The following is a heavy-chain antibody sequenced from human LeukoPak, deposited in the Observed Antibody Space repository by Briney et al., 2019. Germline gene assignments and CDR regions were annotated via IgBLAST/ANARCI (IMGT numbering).Heavy chain of an antibody. J-gene: IGHJ4*02. CDR1: GFTFSTYT. CDR2: IAYEGSKK. D-gene: IGHD6-19*01. V-gene: IGHV3-30-3*01. Sequence: GKSLRLSCAASGFTFSTYTMHWVRQAPGKGLEWVALIAYEGSKKNHADSVEGRFTISRDNSQNTLYLEMNSLRSEDTAVYYCARAPYTSGWYFAFDYWGQGTLVTVSS. CDR3: ARAPYTSGWYFAFDY.